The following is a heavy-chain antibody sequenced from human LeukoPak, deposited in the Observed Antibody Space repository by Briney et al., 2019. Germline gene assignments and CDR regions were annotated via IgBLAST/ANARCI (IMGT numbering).Heavy chain of an antibody. V-gene: IGHV1-8*01. D-gene: IGHD4-23*01. CDR3: ARGPNKSDGGNSGSAWFDP. CDR1: GYTFTTYD. Sequence: ASVKVSCKASGYTFTTYDINWVRQATGQGLERRGWMNPNSGNTGYAQKFQGRVTMTRNTSISTAYMELRSLRSEDTAVYYCARGPNKSDGGNSGSAWFDPWGQGTLVTVSS. J-gene: IGHJ5*02. CDR2: MNPNSGNT.